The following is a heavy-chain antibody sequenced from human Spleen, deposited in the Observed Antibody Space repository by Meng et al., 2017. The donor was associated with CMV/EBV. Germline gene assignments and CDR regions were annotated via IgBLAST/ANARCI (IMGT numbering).Heavy chain of an antibody. CDR2: IIPILGIA. D-gene: IGHD3-9*01. Sequence: SYTISWVRQAAGQGLQWMGRIIPILGIANYAQKFQGRVTITADKSTSTAYMELSSLRSEDTAVYYCARDLDYDILTGYFESNWFDPWGQGTLVTVSS. J-gene: IGHJ5*02. V-gene: IGHV1-69*04. CDR3: ARDLDYDILTGYFESNWFDP. CDR1: SYT.